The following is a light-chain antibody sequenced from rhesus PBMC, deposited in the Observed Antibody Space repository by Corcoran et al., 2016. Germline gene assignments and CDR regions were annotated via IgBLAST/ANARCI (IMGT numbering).Light chain of an antibody. CDR2: DVS. Sequence: QAALTQPPSVSGSPGQSVTISCTGTSSDIGGYNYFSWYQQHPGKAPKLMIYDVSKRPSGVSDRFSGSKSGNTASLTISGLQAEDEADYYGSSYAGSNTFIFGAGTRLTVL. CDR1: SSDIGGYNY. CDR3: SSYAGSNTFI. V-gene: IGLV2-23*01. J-gene: IGLJ1*01.